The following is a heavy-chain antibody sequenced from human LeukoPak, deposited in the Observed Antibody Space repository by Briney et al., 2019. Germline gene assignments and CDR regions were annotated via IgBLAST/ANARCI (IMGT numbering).Heavy chain of an antibody. CDR2: ISGSGGST. J-gene: IGHJ4*02. V-gene: IGHV3-23*01. Sequence: GGSLRLSCAASGVTLSTYAMSWARQAPGKGLEWVSAISGSGGSTYYADSVKGRFTISRDNSKNTLYLQMNSLRAEDTAVYYCAKESTWRWLQIKSHYFDYWGQGTLVTVSS. D-gene: IGHD5-24*01. CDR3: AKESTWRWLQIKSHYFDY. CDR1: GVTLSTYA.